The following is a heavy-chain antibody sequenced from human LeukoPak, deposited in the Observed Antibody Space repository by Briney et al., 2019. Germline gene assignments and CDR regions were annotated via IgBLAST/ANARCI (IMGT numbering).Heavy chain of an antibody. CDR2: IYYSGNT. D-gene: IGHD3-22*01. V-gene: IGHV4-30-4*08. CDR1: GGSIRRGDYY. J-gene: IGHJ3*02. Sequence: SQTLSLTCTVSGGSIRRGDYYWSWIRQPPGKGLERIGYIYYSGNTYYTPSLKSRVTISVGTSKKQFSLKLSSVTAADTAVYYCARATITMMVGIPADAFDIWGQGTMVTVSS. CDR3: ARATITMMVGIPADAFDI.